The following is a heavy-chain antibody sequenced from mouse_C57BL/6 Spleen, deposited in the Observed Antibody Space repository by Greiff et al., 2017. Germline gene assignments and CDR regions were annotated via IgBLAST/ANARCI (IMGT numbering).Heavy chain of an antibody. J-gene: IGHJ3*01. Sequence: EVQLQQSGAELVKPGASVKLSCTASGFNINDYYMHWVKQRTEKGLEWIGRIDPEDGDTNSAPPFQGKATIPATTSTNTASLQLRRLTSEDKAVYFCSRSRYDLEAWLAYWGQGTLVTVAA. D-gene: IGHD2-4*01. CDR3: SRSRYDLEAWLAY. CDR1: GFNINDYY. CDR2: IDPEDGDT. V-gene: IGHV14-2*01.